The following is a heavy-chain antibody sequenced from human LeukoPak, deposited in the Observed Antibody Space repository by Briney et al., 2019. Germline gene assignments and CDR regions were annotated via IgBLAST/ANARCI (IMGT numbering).Heavy chain of an antibody. V-gene: IGHV3-74*01. CDR2: INHDGSDT. CDR3: AREGGYQYYYAMDV. CDR1: GFTFKLYW. D-gene: IGHD3-16*01. J-gene: IGHJ6*02. Sequence: GGSLRLSCAASGFTFKLYWMHWVRQVPGRGPVWVSRINHDGSDTIYADSVRGRFTISRDDAKNSLYLQMSSLRAEDAAVYYCAREGGYQYYYAMDVWGQGTTVTVSS.